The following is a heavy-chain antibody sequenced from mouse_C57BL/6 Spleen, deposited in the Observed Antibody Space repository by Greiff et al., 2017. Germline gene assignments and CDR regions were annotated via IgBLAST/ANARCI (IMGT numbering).Heavy chain of an antibody. CDR3: ARWDYDRYFDD. CDR2: IDPSDSYT. CDR1: GYTFTSYW. D-gene: IGHD2-4*01. V-gene: IGHV1-69*01. Sequence: QVQLQQSGAELVMPGASVKLSCKASGYTFTSYWMHWVKQRPGQGLEWIGEIDPSDSYTNYNQKFKGKSTLTVDKSSSTAYMQLSSLTSEDSAVYYCARWDYDRYFDDWGTGTTVTVSS. J-gene: IGHJ1*03.